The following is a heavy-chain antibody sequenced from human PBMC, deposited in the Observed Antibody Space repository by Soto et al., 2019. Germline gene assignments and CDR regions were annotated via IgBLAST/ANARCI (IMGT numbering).Heavy chain of an antibody. CDR1: GGSFSVYY. D-gene: IGHD3-9*01. CDR3: ARVPGDILTGYFDY. J-gene: IGHJ4*02. CDR2: INHSGST. V-gene: IGHV4-34*01. Sequence: SETLSLTCAVYGGSFSVYYWSWIRHPPGKGLERIGEINHSGSTNYNPSLKSRVTISVDTSKNQFSLKLSSVTAADTAVYYCARVPGDILTGYFDYWGQGTLVTVSS.